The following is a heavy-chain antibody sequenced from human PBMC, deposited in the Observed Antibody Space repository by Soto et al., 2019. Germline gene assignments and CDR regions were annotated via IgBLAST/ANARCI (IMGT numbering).Heavy chain of an antibody. D-gene: IGHD5-18*01. Sequence: EVQLVESGGGLVQPGGSLKLSCAASGFTFSGSAMHWVRQASGKGLEWAGRIRSKANSYATAYAASVKGRFTISRDDSKNTAYLQMNSLKTEDTAVYYCTSDTARVYYGLDVWGQGTTVTVSS. CDR3: TSDTARVYYGLDV. V-gene: IGHV3-73*02. CDR1: GFTFSGSA. J-gene: IGHJ6*02. CDR2: IRSKANSYAT.